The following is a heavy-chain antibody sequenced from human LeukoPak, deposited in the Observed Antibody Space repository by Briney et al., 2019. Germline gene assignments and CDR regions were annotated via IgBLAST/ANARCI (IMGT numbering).Heavy chain of an antibody. CDR3: ARGGNYDSSGYYPH. CDR1: GGTFSSYT. Sequence: GASVKVSCKASGGTFSSYTISWVRQAPGQGLEWMGRIIPIFDSVNHAQRFQGRVTITVDKSTSTAYMELSSLRSEDTAVYYCARGGNYDSSGYYPHWGQGTLVTVSS. V-gene: IGHV1-69*08. J-gene: IGHJ4*02. D-gene: IGHD3-22*01. CDR2: IIPIFDSV.